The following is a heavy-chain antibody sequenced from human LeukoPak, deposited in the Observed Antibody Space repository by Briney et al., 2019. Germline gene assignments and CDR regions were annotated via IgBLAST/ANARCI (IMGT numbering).Heavy chain of an antibody. CDR1: GASISSSSYY. Sequence: PSETLSLTCTVSGASISSSSYYGAWIRQPPGKGLEWIGSIYFIGSTYYNTSLKSRVTISVDTSKNQSSLNLSSVTAADTAVYYCARGIIGTFDFWGQGILVSVSS. D-gene: IGHD1-7*01. V-gene: IGHV4-39*02. CDR3: ARGIIGTFDF. CDR2: IYFIGST. J-gene: IGHJ4*02.